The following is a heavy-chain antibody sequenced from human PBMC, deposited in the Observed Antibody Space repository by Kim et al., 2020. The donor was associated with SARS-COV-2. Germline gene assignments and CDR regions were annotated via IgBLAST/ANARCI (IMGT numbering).Heavy chain of an antibody. J-gene: IGHJ4*02. V-gene: IGHV1-2*05. CDR2: INPNSGGT. Sequence: ASVKVSCKASGYTFTGYYMHWVRQAPGQGLEWMGRINPNSGGTNYAQKFQGRVTMTRDTSISTAYMELSRLRSDDTVVYYCARGGPGKSNSRYYFDYWGQGTLVTVSS. D-gene: IGHD4-4*01. CDR1: GYTFTGYY. CDR3: ARGGPGKSNSRYYFDY.